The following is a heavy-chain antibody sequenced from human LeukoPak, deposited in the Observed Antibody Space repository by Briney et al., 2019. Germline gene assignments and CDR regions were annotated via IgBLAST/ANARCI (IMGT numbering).Heavy chain of an antibody. CDR1: GYTFTSYD. D-gene: IGHD1-7*01. CDR3: AREELEPWSPWAPTRGMDV. V-gene: IGHV1-8*01. Sequence: ASVKVSCKASGYTFTSYDINWVRQATGQGLEWMGWINPNSGNTGYAQKFQGRVTMTRDTSISTAYMELSSLRPEDTAVYYCAREELEPWSPWAPTRGMDVWGQGTTVSVSS. J-gene: IGHJ6*02. CDR2: INPNSGNT.